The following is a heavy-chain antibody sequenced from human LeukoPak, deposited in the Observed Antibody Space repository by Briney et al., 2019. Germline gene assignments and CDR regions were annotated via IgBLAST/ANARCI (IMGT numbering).Heavy chain of an antibody. Sequence: GGSLRLSCAASGFTISSYGMSWVRQAPGKGLEWVSSVSGGTTYYADSVKGRFTISRDNSKNTVSLQMNSPRAEDTAVYYCAKSVYGSGNYWGQGTLVTVSS. CDR1: GFTISSYG. D-gene: IGHD3-10*01. J-gene: IGHJ4*02. CDR2: VSGGTT. V-gene: IGHV3-23*01. CDR3: AKSVYGSGNY.